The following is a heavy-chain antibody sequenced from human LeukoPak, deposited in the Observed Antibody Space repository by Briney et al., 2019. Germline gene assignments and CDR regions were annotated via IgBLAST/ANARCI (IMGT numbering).Heavy chain of an antibody. V-gene: IGHV4-59*01. CDR3: ARVAFHTFDI. CDR2: IYYSGST. Sequence: SETLSLTCTVSGGSISSYYWSWIRQPPGKGLEWIGYIYYSGSTNYNPSLKSRVTISVDTSKNQFSLKLSSVTAADTAVYYCARVAFHTFDIWGQGTMVTVSS. CDR1: GGSISSYY. D-gene: IGHD2/OR15-2a*01. J-gene: IGHJ3*02.